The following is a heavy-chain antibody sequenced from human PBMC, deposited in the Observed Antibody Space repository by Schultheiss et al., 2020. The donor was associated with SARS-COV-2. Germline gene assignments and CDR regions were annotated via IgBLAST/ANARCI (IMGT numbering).Heavy chain of an antibody. V-gene: IGHV3-30*04. CDR1: GFTFDSYS. Sequence: GGSLRLSCAASGFTFDSYSMHWVRQAPGKGLQWVASISNQGNNRFYADSLEGRFTISRDNLKYILFLDMTSLRPEDTAVYYCARDIDSTTYYPHAYWGQGTLVTVSS. CDR2: ISNQGNNR. D-gene: IGHD2/OR15-2a*01. J-gene: IGHJ4*02. CDR3: ARDIDSTTYYPHAY.